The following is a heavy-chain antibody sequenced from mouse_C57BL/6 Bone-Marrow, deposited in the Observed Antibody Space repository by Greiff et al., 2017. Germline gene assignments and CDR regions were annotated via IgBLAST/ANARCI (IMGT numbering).Heavy chain of an antibody. Sequence: EVQRVESGGGLVKPGGSLKLSCAASGFTFSDYGMHWVRQAPEKGLEWVAYISSGSSNIYYADTVKGRFTISRDNAKNTLFLQMTSLRSEDTAMYYCARKVYYGNVAWFAYWGQGTLVTVSA. CDR3: ARKVYYGNVAWFAY. J-gene: IGHJ3*01. D-gene: IGHD2-1*01. CDR1: GFTFSDYG. CDR2: ISSGSSNI. V-gene: IGHV5-17*01.